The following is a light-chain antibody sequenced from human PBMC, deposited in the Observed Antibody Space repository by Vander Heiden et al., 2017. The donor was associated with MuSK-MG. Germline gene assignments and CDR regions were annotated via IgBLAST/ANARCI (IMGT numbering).Light chain of an antibody. CDR1: QSLLHRDGKNY. J-gene: IGKJ4*01. Sequence: DIVITQTPLSLSVTPGQPASISCKSSQSLLHRDGKNYLYWYLQKPGQPPQLLIYEGSNRGCGVPERFRGSGSGTDFTLKISRGEAEDVGVYYCRQRIQLPITFGGGTKVEIK. CDR3: RQRIQLPIT. V-gene: IGKV2D-29*01. CDR2: EGS.